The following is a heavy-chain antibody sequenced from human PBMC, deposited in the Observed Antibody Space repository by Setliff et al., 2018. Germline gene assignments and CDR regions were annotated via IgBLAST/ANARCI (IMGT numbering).Heavy chain of an antibody. CDR3: ARSLVVVPAAIGYMDV. J-gene: IGHJ6*03. V-gene: IGHV4-61*02. CDR1: GGSISSGSYY. D-gene: IGHD2-2*02. Sequence: SETLSLTCTVSGGSISSGSYYWSWIRQPAGKGLEWIGRIYTSGSTNYNPSLKSRATISVDTSKNQFSLKLSSVTAADTAVYYCARSLVVVPAAIGYMDVWGKGTTVTVSS. CDR2: IYTSGST.